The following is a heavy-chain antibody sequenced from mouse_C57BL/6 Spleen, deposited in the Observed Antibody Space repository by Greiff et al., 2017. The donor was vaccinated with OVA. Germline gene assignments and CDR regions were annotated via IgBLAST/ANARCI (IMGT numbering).Heavy chain of an antibody. J-gene: IGHJ3*01. V-gene: IGHV1-55*01. CDR2: IYPGSGST. CDR1: GYTFTSYW. CDR3: ANNWDGFAY. Sequence: QVQLQQPGAELVKPGASVKMSCKASGYTFTSYWITWVKQRPGQGLEWIGDIYPGSGSTNYNEKFKSKATLTVDKSSSTAYMQLSSLTSEDSAVYYCANNWDGFAYWGKGTLVTVSA. D-gene: IGHD4-1*01.